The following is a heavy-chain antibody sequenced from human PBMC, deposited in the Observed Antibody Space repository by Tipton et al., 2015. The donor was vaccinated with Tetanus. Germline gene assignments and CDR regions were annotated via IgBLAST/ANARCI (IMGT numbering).Heavy chain of an antibody. Sequence: SLRLSCAASGFNFRIYTMNWVRQVPGKGLVWVSRINNDGTSTNYADSVKGRFTISRDNAKNTLYLQMNSLRVEDTAVYYCARALSYYFGMDLWGQGTTVTVSS. J-gene: IGHJ6*02. CDR1: GFNFRIYT. D-gene: IGHD3-16*01. CDR2: INNDGTST. CDR3: ARALSYYFGMDL. V-gene: IGHV3-74*01.